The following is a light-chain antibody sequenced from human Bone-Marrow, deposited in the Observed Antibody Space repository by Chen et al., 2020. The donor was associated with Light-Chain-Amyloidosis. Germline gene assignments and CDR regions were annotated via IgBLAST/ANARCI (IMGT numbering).Light chain of an antibody. CDR3: QVWDSINDQVV. J-gene: IGLJ2*01. CDR1: DIATES. CDR2: DDS. Sequence: SYVLTQPPAVSVAPGQTARITCGGDDIATESVHWYQLKPGQAPVLVVEDDSDRPSGIPERFSGSNSGNTATLTSSRVEGGDEADYYCQVWDSINDQVVFGGGTKLTVL. V-gene: IGLV3-21*02.